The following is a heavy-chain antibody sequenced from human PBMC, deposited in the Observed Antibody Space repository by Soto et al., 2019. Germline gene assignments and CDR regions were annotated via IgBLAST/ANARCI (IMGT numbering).Heavy chain of an antibody. J-gene: IGHJ6*03. V-gene: IGHV4-59*08. CDR1: DGSISSYY. CDR3: ARLPGRGLRGCSLYYMDG. Sequence: SETLSLTCTVSDGSISSYYWSWIRQAPGKGLEWIGYSYYSGSTKYNPSLKSRVTISVDTSKKEFSLKLNSVTAADTAVYYCARLPGRGLRGCSLYYMDGWGKGTTVTVSS. D-gene: IGHD6-19*01. CDR2: SYYSGST.